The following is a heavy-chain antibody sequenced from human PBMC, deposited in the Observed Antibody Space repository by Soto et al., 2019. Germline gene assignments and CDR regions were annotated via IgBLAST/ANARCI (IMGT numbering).Heavy chain of an antibody. Sequence: SETLSLSCTVSGPSICSSTYYWGWIRQPPGKGLEWIGSVYYSENTYYNPSLKSRVTISVDTSKNLFSLKLTSVTAADTAMYYCARPQFSGTYHDTFNIWGQGTMVTVSS. D-gene: IGHD1-26*01. J-gene: IGHJ3*02. V-gene: IGHV4-39*02. CDR3: ARPQFSGTYHDTFNI. CDR2: VYYSENT. CDR1: GPSICSSTYY.